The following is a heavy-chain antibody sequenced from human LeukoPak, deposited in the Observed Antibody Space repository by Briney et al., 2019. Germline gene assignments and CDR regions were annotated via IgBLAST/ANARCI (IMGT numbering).Heavy chain of an antibody. CDR3: ARGLANYDYVWGSPLGDY. CDR1: GYSISSGYY. D-gene: IGHD3-16*01. CDR2: IYHSGST. V-gene: IGHV4-38-2*02. Sequence: PSETLSLTCTVSGYSISSGYYWGWIRQPPGKGLEWIGSIYHSGSTYYNPSLKSRVTISVGTSKNQFSLKLSSVTAADTAVYYCARGLANYDYVWGSPLGDYWGQGTLVTVSS. J-gene: IGHJ4*02.